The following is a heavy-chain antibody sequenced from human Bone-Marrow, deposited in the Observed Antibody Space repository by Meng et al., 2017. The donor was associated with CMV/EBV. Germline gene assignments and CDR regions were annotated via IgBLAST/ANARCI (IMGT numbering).Heavy chain of an antibody. J-gene: IGHJ6*02. CDR3: ARRAAAPPYYGMVV. CDR1: TYTFIDHH. CDR2: IDPRTGDT. Sequence: ASVKVSCKASTYTFIDHHIHWVRQAPGQGLEWMGWIDPRTGDTKYAQKFQGRVTLSRDTSISTAYMDLSRLRSDDTAVYYCARRAAAPPYYGMVVWGQGTTVTVSS. D-gene: IGHD6-13*01. V-gene: IGHV1-2*02.